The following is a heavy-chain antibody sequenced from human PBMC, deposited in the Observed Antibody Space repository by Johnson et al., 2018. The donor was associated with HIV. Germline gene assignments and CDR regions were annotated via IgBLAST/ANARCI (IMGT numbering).Heavy chain of an antibody. J-gene: IGHJ3*02. D-gene: IGHD6-6*01. CDR2: IASQGDNS. CDR3: ARSLPYSSSVGFDI. Sequence: QVQLVESGGGLVQPGGGSLRLSCATSGFTFSDFLMHWVRQAPGKGLEYVSAIASQGDNSDVANSVKGRFTVSRDNAKNSLYLQMNSLRAEDTAVYYCARSLPYSSSVGFDIWGQGTMVTVSS. V-gene: IGHV3-64*04. CDR1: GFTFSDFL.